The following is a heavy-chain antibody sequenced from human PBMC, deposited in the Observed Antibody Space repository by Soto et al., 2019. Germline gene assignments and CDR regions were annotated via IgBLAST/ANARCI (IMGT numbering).Heavy chain of an antibody. CDR2: INHSGST. CDR3: ARDPAVATIANWFDP. D-gene: IGHD5-12*01. V-gene: IGHV4-34*01. Sequence: QVQLQQWGAGLLKPSETLSLTCAVYGGSFSGYYWSWIRQPPGKGLEWIGEINHSGSTNYNPSLKSRVTISVDTSKNQFSLKLSSVTAADTAVYYCARDPAVATIANWFDPWGQGTLVTVSS. CDR1: GGSFSGYY. J-gene: IGHJ5*02.